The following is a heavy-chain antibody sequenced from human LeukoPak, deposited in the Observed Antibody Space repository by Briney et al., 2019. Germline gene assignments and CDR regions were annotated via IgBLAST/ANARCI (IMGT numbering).Heavy chain of an antibody. V-gene: IGHV3-21*01. D-gene: IGHD3/OR15-3a*01. CDR1: GFTFSIYS. CDR2: ISSSSAYI. CDR3: ARVFSDFWTGYTFDY. J-gene: IGHJ4*02. Sequence: PGGSLRLSCAASGFTFSIYSMNWVRQAPGKGLEWVSSISSSSAYIYYADSVKGRFTISRDNAKNSLYLQMNSLRAEDTAVYYCARVFSDFWTGYTFDYWGQGTLVTVSS.